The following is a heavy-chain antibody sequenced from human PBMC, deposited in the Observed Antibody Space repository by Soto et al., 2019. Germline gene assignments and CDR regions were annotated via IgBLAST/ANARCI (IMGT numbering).Heavy chain of an antibody. CDR1: GGTFSSYA. J-gene: IGHJ6*02. Sequence: QVQLVQSGAEVKKLGSSVKVSCKASGGTFSSYAISWVRQAPGQGLEWMGGIIPIFGTANYAQKFQGRVTITADESTSTAYMELSSLRSVDTAVYYCARFPYYYYYGSGSSYYYGMDVWGQGTTVTVSS. V-gene: IGHV1-69*01. D-gene: IGHD3-10*01. CDR2: IIPIFGTA. CDR3: ARFPYYYYYGSGSSYYYGMDV.